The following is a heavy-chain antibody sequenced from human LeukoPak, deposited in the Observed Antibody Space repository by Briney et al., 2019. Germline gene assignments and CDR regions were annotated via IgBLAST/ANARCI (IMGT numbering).Heavy chain of an antibody. CDR2: ISDRGS. D-gene: IGHD2/OR15-2a*01. CDR1: GGSTSSYY. V-gene: IGHV4-59*08. CDR3: ARQMFLGGMDV. J-gene: IGHJ6*02. Sequence: NPSGTPSLTRIVSGGSTSSYYWSSIRQPPPERLEWSGYISDRGSSYNPSPTSRVTTPVDTSKNPFSPKVSSVTAADTAVYYCARQMFLGGMDVWGQGTTVTVSS.